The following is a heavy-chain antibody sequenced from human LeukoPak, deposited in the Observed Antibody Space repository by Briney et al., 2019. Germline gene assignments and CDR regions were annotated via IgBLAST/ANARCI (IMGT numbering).Heavy chain of an antibody. CDR2: INPSGGST. D-gene: IGHD6-19*01. Sequence: ASVKVSCKASGYTFTCYYMHRVRQAPGQGLEWMGIINPSGGSTSYAQKFQGRVTMTRDMSTSTVYMELSSLRSEDTAVYYCARGFGVAVAGTWGQGTLVTVSS. CDR1: GYTFTCYY. V-gene: IGHV1-46*01. CDR3: ARGFGVAVAGT. J-gene: IGHJ5*02.